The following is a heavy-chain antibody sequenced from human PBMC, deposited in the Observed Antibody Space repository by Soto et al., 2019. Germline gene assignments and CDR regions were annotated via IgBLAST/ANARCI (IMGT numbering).Heavy chain of an antibody. V-gene: IGHV2-5*02. Sequence: SGPTLANPTHTRTLTFTFSAFSLTTPAVGVGWIRQPPGKALEWLTVIYLDDVKRYSPSLTSMLTITKDNSKKQVSLTMTNIDLMDTGTYFCGRGPDFDSMFDPWGQGTLATVAS. J-gene: IGHJ5*02. D-gene: IGHD2-21*01. CDR3: GRGPDFDSMFDP. CDR1: AFSLTTPAVG. CDR2: IYLDDVK.